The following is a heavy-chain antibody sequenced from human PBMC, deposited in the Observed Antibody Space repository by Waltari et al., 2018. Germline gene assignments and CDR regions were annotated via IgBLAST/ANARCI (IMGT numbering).Heavy chain of an antibody. Sequence: QVQLQESGPGLVKPSETLSLTCTVSGGSISSYYWSWIRQPAGKGLEWIGRIYTSGSTNSNPSLKSRVTMSVDTSKNQFSLKLSSVTAADTAVYYCARAPRITGTASGGYYFDYWGQGTLVTVSS. CDR1: GGSISSYY. J-gene: IGHJ4*02. V-gene: IGHV4-4*07. CDR3: ARAPRITGTASGGYYFDY. CDR2: IYTSGST. D-gene: IGHD1-20*01.